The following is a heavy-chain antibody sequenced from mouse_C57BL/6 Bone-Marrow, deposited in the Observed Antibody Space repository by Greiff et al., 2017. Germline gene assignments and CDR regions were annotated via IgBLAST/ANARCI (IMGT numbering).Heavy chain of an antibody. D-gene: IGHD1-1*01. CDR3: AREVAYGSSYGYFDV. Sequence: EVQLVESVAELVRPGASVKLSCTASGFNIKNTYMHWVKQRPEQGLEWIGRIDPANGNTKYAPKFQGKATITADTSSNTAYLQLSSLTSEDTAIYYCAREVAYGSSYGYFDVWGTGTTVTVSS. CDR1: GFNIKNTY. J-gene: IGHJ1*03. CDR2: IDPANGNT. V-gene: IGHV14-3*01.